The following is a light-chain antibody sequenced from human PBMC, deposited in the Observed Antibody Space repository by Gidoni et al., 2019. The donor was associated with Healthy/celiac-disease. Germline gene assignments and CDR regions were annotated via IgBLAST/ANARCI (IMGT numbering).Light chain of an antibody. CDR1: QSISNY. Sequence: DIQLTESPSSLSASVGGRVNITCRTSQSISNYLHWYQQKPGKAPKLLIYAASSLQSGVPSRFSGSGAGKDFTITISSLQHEDLANYYCQQSYSTPYTFGQGTKLEIK. J-gene: IGKJ2*01. CDR3: QQSYSTPYT. CDR2: AAS. V-gene: IGKV1-39*01.